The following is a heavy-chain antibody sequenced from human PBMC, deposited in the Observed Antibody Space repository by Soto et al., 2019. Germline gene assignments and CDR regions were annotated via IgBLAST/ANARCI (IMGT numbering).Heavy chain of an antibody. V-gene: IGHV3-30-3*01. J-gene: IGHJ6*02. CDR2: ISYDGSNK. CDR3: ARYGTIFGVVIIGLDV. D-gene: IGHD3-3*01. Sequence: GSLRLSCTASGXTFSSYAMHWVRQAPGRGLEWVAVISYDGSNKYYADYVKGRFNISRENSKNTLYLQMNSLTAEETAVYYCARYGTIFGVVIIGLDVWGQGTTATVSS. CDR1: GXTFSSYA.